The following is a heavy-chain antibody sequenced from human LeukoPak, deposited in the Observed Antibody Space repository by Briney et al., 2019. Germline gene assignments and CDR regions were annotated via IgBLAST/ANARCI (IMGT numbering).Heavy chain of an antibody. V-gene: IGHV1-69*13. CDR2: IIPIFGTA. CDR3: ARELGHYDFWSGYSPSPVLGYFDY. J-gene: IGHJ4*02. D-gene: IGHD3-3*01. Sequence: ASVKVSCKASGYTFIAYGISWVRQAPGQGLEWMGGIIPIFGTANYAQKFQGRVTITVDESTSTAYMELSSLRSEDTAVYYCARELGHYDFWSGYSPSPVLGYFDYWGQGTLVTVSS. CDR1: GYTFIAYG.